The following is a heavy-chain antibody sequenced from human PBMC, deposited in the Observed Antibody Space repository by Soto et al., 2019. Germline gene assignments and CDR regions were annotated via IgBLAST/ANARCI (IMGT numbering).Heavy chain of an antibody. CDR2: IWYDGSNK. CDR1: GFTFSSYG. CDR3: ARDRAPGYYDSSGPLDY. Sequence: QVQLVESGGGVVQPGRSLRLSCAASGFTFSSYGMHWVRQAPGKGLEWVAVIWYDGSNKYYADSVKGRFTISRDNSKNTLYLQMNSLRAEDTAVYYCARDRAPGYYDSSGPLDYWGQGTLVTVSS. V-gene: IGHV3-33*01. D-gene: IGHD3-22*01. J-gene: IGHJ4*02.